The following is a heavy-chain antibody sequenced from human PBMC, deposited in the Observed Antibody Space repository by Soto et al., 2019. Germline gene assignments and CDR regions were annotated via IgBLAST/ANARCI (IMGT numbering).Heavy chain of an antibody. CDR1: GFTFGTYA. Sequence: PGGFLRLSCAASGFTFGTYAMHWVRQAPGKGLEWVAVIYYDGSNRYYGDAVKGRFTISRDNSKSTLYLQMSSLRAEDTAVYYCARAFCTNGVCYYFFDYWGHGTLVTVSS. V-gene: IGHV3-33*01. D-gene: IGHD2-8*01. J-gene: IGHJ4*01. CDR3: ARAFCTNGVCYYFFDY. CDR2: IYYDGSNR.